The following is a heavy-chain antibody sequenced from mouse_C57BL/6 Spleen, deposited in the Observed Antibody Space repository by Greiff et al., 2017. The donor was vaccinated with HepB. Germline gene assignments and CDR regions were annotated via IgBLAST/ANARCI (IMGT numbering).Heavy chain of an antibody. J-gene: IGHJ2*01. D-gene: IGHD1-1*01. Sequence: EVKLVESGGGLVKPGGSLKLSCAASGFTFSDYGMHWVRQAPEKGLEWVAYISSGSSTIYYADTVKGRFTISRDNAKNTLFLQMTSLRSEDTAMYYCARAITTVVYFDYWGQGTTLTVSS. CDR2: ISSGSSTI. CDR1: GFTFSDYG. CDR3: ARAITTVVYFDY. V-gene: IGHV5-17*01.